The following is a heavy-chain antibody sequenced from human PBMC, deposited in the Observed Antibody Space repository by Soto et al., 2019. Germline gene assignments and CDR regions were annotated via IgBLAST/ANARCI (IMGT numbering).Heavy chain of an antibody. CDR3: ARPLLDRNFYHGLAV. CDR2: IIPMFGTP. J-gene: IGHJ6*02. V-gene: IGHV1-69*01. D-gene: IGHD2-21*02. Sequence: QVQLVQSGAELKTPGSSVKVSCKASGGTFSKYAISWVRQAPGQGLEWLGGIIPMFGTPNYAQKFQGRVTNSADESTTTASLELISLRSADTAVYFSARPLLDRNFYHGLAVWGQGTTVTVSS. CDR1: GGTFSKYA.